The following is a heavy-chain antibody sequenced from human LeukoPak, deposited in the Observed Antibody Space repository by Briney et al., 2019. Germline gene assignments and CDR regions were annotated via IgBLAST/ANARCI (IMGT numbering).Heavy chain of an antibody. CDR2: ISSSGSTI. CDR3: ASSPAAAGPWDPSDWFDP. Sequence: PGGSLRLSCAASGFTFSSYEMNWVRQAPGKGLEWGSYISSSGSTIYYADSVKGRFTISRDNAKNSLYLQMNSLRAEDTAVYYCASSPAAAGPWDPSDWFDPWGQGTLVTVSS. CDR1: GFTFSSYE. J-gene: IGHJ5*02. V-gene: IGHV3-48*03. D-gene: IGHD6-13*01.